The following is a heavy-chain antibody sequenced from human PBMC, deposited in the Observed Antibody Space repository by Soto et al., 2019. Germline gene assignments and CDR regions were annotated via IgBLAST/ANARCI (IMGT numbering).Heavy chain of an antibody. CDR3: ARQAPYGSVRIYDY. J-gene: IGHJ4*02. D-gene: IGHD3-10*01. V-gene: IGHV4-4*02. CDR1: SGSISSPNW. CDR2: IYHSGST. Sequence: QVQLQESGPGLVKPSGTLSLTCAVSSGSISSPNWWSWVRQPPGKGLEWIGEIYHSGSTRYNPSLQSRVTISVDTSKNQFSPRLTSVAAADTAVYYCARQAPYGSVRIYDYWGQGSLVTVSS.